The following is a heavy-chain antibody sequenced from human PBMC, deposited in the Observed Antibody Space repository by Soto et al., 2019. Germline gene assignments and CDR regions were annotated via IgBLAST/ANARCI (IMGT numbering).Heavy chain of an antibody. Sequence: PSETLSLTCTVSGGSISSGDYYWSWIRQPPGNGLEWIGYIYYSGSTYYNPSLKSRVTISVDTSKNQFSLKLSPVTAADTAVYYCARIVATIAGAFDYWGQGTLVTVSS. J-gene: IGHJ4*02. CDR1: GGSISSGDYY. CDR3: ARIVATIAGAFDY. CDR2: IYYSGST. V-gene: IGHV4-30-4*01. D-gene: IGHD5-12*01.